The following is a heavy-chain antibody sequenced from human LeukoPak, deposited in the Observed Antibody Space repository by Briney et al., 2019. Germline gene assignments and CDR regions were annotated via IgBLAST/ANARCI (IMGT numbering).Heavy chain of an antibody. Sequence: ASVKVSCKASGYTFSGYYMHWVRQAPGQGLEWMGWINPNSGDTNYAQKLQGRVTMTRDTSISTAYMELSRLKSDDTAVYYCARDQVARDIVVVLAATGTIDYWGQGTLVTVSS. CDR1: GYTFSGYY. V-gene: IGHV1-2*02. CDR2: INPNSGDT. CDR3: ARDQVARDIVVVLAATGTIDY. D-gene: IGHD2-15*01. J-gene: IGHJ4*02.